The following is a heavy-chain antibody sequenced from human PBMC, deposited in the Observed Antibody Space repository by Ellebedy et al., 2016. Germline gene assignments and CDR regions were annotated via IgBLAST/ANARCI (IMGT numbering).Heavy chain of an antibody. CDR3: TTDLVLWFGESDGFDI. CDR2: ISSSSSTI. Sequence: GGSLRLSCAASRLTFSSYPMNWVRQAPGKGLEWVSYISSSSSTIYYADSVKGRFTISRDNAKNSLFLQMNSLKSEDTAVYHCTTDLVLWFGESDGFDIWGQGTMATVSS. D-gene: IGHD3-10*01. J-gene: IGHJ3*02. CDR1: RLTFSSYP. V-gene: IGHV3-48*01.